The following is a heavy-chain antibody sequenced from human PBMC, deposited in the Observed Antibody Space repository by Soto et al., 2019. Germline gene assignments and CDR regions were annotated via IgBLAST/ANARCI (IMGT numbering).Heavy chain of an antibody. CDR1: GGSITSNY. Sequence: SETLSLTCTVSGGSITSNYWTWIRQPPGKGLEWIGHIYYSRSTYYNPSLKSRVSMSVDTSKNQISLNLSSATAADTAVYYCARVFGNFWSGYHVDYWGQGTPVTVSS. D-gene: IGHD3-3*01. V-gene: IGHV4-59*13. J-gene: IGHJ4*02. CDR2: IYYSRST. CDR3: ARVFGNFWSGYHVDY.